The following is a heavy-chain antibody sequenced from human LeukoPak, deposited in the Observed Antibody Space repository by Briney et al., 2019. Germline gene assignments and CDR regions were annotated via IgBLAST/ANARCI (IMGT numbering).Heavy chain of an antibody. CDR3: AASLGQLWQLPIDY. D-gene: IGHD5-18*01. V-gene: IGHV1-18*01. CDR1: GFTFTSSA. J-gene: IGHJ4*02. CDR2: ISAYNGNT. Sequence: ASVKVSCKASGFTFTSSAMQWVRQARGQRLEWMGWISAYNGNTNYAQKLQGRVTMTTDTSTSTAYMELRSLRSDDTAVYYCAASLGQLWQLPIDYWGQGTLVTVSS.